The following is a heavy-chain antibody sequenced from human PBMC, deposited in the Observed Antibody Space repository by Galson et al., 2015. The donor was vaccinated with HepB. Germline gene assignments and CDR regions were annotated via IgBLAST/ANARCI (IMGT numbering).Heavy chain of an antibody. CDR2: IWYDGSNK. V-gene: IGHV3-33*08. Sequence: SLRLSCAASGFSFSSYGMHWVRQAPGKGLQWVAIIWYDGSNKYYGESVKGRCTISRDNSKNTLYLQMSSLRAEDTAVYYCARGGGRGRTAFDIWGQGTVVTVSS. CDR3: ARGGGRGRTAFDI. J-gene: IGHJ3*02. CDR1: GFSFSSYG. D-gene: IGHD3-16*01.